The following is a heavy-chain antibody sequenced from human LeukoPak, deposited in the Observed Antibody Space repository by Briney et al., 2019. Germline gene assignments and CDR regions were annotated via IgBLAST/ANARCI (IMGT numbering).Heavy chain of an antibody. CDR2: ISAYNGNT. CDR3: ARAFWSGYSIDY. J-gene: IGHJ4*02. Sequence: ASVKVSCKASGGTFSSYAISWVRQAPGQGLEWMGWISAYNGNTNYAQKLQGRVTMTTDTSTSTAYMELRSLRSDDTAVYYCARAFWSGYSIDYWGQGTLVTVSS. V-gene: IGHV1-18*01. CDR1: GGTFSSYA. D-gene: IGHD3-3*01.